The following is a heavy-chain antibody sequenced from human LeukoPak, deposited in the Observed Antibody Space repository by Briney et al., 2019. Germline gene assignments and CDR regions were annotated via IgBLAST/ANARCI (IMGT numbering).Heavy chain of an antibody. CDR2: IYSGGST. CDR3: ARMGVTAAFTDWFDP. V-gene: IGHV3-53*01. CDR1: GFTVSSNY. Sequence: GGSLRLSCVASGFTVSSNYMSWVRQAPGKGLEWVSVIYSGGSTYYADSVKGRLTISRDNSKNTLYLQMNSLRAEDTAVYYCARMGVTAAFTDWFDPWGQGALVTVSS. J-gene: IGHJ5*02. D-gene: IGHD6-13*01.